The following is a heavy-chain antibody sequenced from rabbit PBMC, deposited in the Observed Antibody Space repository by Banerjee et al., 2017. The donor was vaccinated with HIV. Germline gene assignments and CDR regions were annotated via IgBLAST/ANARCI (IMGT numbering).Heavy chain of an antibody. CDR2: IDPVFDIK. CDR3: VREAGYGGYGDGNL. CDR1: GFDFSSYG. D-gene: IGHD6-1*01. Sequence: QSLEESGGGLVQPGGSLKLSCKASGFDFSSYGVSWVRQAPGKGLQWIGYIDPVFDIKYYASWVNGRFTVSSHNAQNMLYLQLNSLTAADTATYFCVREAGYGGYGDGNLWGQGTLVTVS. J-gene: IGHJ4*01. V-gene: IGHV1S7*01.